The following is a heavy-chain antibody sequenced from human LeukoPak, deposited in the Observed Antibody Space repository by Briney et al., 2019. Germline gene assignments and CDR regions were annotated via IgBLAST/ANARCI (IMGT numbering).Heavy chain of an antibody. CDR3: ARVTGGYNLVDY. V-gene: IGHV3-20*04. D-gene: IGHD5-24*01. CDR1: GFTFDDYG. CDR2: INWNGGST. J-gene: IGHJ4*02. Sequence: GGSLRLSCAASGFTFDDYGMSWVRQAPGKGLEWVSGINWNGGSTGYADSVKGRFTISRDNAKNSLYLQMNSLRAEDTGVYYCARVTGGYNLVDYWGQGTLVTVSS.